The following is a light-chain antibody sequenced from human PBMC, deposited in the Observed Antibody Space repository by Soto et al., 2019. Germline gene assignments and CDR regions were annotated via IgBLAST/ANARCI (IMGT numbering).Light chain of an antibody. CDR1: RSVYSN. J-gene: IGKJ5*01. CDR3: QQRGDWPPIT. Sequence: EIVLTQFPGTLSLSPGEIATLSCRASRSVYSNLAWNQQKPGQAPRLLIYGASPRATGVPARFSGSGSGTEFALTISSLEPEDFAVYYCQQRGDWPPITFGQGTRLEIK. CDR2: GAS. V-gene: IGKV3-11*01.